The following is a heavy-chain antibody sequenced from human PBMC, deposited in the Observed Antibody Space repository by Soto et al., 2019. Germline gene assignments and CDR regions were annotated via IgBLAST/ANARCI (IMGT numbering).Heavy chain of an antibody. CDR3: ARVQEDIVVVVAATDYYYYMDV. V-gene: IGHV4-34*01. J-gene: IGHJ6*03. Sequence: SETLSLTCAVYGGSFSGYYWSWIRQPPGKGLEWIGEINHSGSTNYNPSLKSRVTISVDTSKNQFSLKLSSVTAADTAVYYCARVQEDIVVVVAATDYYYYMDVWGKGTTVTVSS. D-gene: IGHD2-15*01. CDR1: GGSFSGYY. CDR2: INHSGST.